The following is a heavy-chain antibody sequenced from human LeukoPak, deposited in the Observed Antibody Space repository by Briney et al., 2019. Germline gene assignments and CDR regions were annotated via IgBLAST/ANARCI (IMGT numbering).Heavy chain of an antibody. CDR3: ARVPFFLLLGELFDY. V-gene: IGHV1-2*02. J-gene: IGHJ4*02. CDR1: GYTFTGYY. CDR2: INPNSGGT. D-gene: IGHD3-10*01. Sequence: ASVKVSCKASGYTFTGYYMHWVRQAPGQGLEWMGWINPNSGGTNYAQKFQGRVTMTRDTSISTAYMELSRLRSGDTAVYYCARVPFFLLLGELFDYWGQGTLVTVSS.